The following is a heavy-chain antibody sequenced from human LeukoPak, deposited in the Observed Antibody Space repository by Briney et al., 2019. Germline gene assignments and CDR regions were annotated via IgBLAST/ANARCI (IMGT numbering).Heavy chain of an antibody. J-gene: IGHJ4*02. CDR1: GFTVSNNY. Sequence: GGSLRLSCVVSGFTVSNNYMSWVRQAPRKGLEWVSLTYSGGSTYYADSVKGRFTISRDNSKNTVYLQMNSLRAEDTAMYYCARRDDHNGGDYWGQGTLVTVSS. V-gene: IGHV3-53*01. D-gene: IGHD5-24*01. CDR3: ARRDDHNGGDY. CDR2: TYSGGST.